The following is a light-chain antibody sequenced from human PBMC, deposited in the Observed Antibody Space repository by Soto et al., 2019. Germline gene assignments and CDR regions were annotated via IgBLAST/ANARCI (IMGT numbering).Light chain of an antibody. J-gene: IGKJ3*01. V-gene: IGKV3-11*01. CDR2: DAS. Sequence: EVVMTQSPATLSVSPGERATLSCRASQSVSSYLAWYQQKPGQTPRLLIYDASNRATGIPARFSGSGSGTDFTLTISSLEPEDFAFYFCQQRGNWPPTFGPGTKVDI. CDR1: QSVSSY. CDR3: QQRGNWPPT.